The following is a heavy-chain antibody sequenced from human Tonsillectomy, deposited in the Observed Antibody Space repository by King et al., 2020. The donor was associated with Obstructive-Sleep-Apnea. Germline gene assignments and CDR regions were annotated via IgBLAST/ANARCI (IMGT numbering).Heavy chain of an antibody. CDR3: VRGRLERRGGIWLDT. V-gene: IGHV1-2*04. CDR2: SNPKSGGT. D-gene: IGHD1-1*01. CDR1: GYNFTDYY. J-gene: IGHJ5*02. Sequence: VQLVESGAEVKKPGASVKVSCKASGYNFTDYYMHWVRQAPGQGLEWMGWSNPKSGGTKYAQRFEGWVTMTRDTSINTAYMELSRMTSHDTGVYYCVRGRLERRGGIWLDTWGQGTLVTVSS.